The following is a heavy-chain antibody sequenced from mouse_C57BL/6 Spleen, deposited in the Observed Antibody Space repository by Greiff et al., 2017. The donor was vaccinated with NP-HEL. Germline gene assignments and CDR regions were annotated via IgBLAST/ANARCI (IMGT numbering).Heavy chain of an antibody. J-gene: IGHJ2*01. V-gene: IGHV1-64*01. CDR1: GYTFTSYW. D-gene: IGHD2-1*01. CDR2: IHPNSGST. CDR3: ARRKYGNYEDYFDY. Sequence: QVQLQQPGAELVKPGASVKLSCKASGYTFTSYWMHWVKQRPGQGLEWIGMIHPNSGSTNYNEKFKSKATLTVDKSSSTAYMQLSSLTSEDSAVYYCARRKYGNYEDYFDYWGKGTTLTVSS.